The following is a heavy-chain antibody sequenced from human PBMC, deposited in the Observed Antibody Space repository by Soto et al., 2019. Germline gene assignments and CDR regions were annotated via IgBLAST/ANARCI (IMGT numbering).Heavy chain of an antibody. CDR1: GGSFTGDY. CDR2: VFGNGAGTP. Sequence: QVQLQESGPGLVRSSETLSLTCSVSGGSFTGDYWSWIRQPAGQGLQWIGRVFGNGAGTPIYNSFVKTRASMSADPSKRQFSLTLTSVTAADTAVYYCARDLPPYGGRRSPPTGAFEDWGQGIMVTVSS. J-gene: IGHJ4*02. CDR3: ARDLPPYGGRRSPPTGAFED. D-gene: IGHD3-10*01. V-gene: IGHV4-4*07.